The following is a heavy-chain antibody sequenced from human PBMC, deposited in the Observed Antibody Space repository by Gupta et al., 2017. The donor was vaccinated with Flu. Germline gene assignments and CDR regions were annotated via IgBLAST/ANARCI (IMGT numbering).Heavy chain of an antibody. J-gene: IGHJ1*01. CDR1: DDYV. CDR2: ISWNSVGI. Sequence: DDYVMHWVRQAPGKGLEWVSGISWNSVGIGYSDAVKGRFTISRDNAKNALYLEMNSLRAAATALYYCAKEDLSESYDQFQHWGQGTLVTVSS. D-gene: IGHD3-10*01. V-gene: IGHV3-9*01. CDR3: AKEDLSESYDQFQH.